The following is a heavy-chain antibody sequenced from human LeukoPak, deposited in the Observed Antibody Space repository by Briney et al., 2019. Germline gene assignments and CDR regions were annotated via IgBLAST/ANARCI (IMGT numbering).Heavy chain of an antibody. Sequence: RSSETLSLTCAVSGDSVSSSNNYWSWIRQPPGKGLEWIGYIYYGGNTNYNPSPQSRVTISVDTSKNQFSLMLSSVTAADTAVYYCARGYDSSAYYPFNYWGQGTLVTVSS. CDR3: ARGYDSSAYYPFNY. V-gene: IGHV4-61*01. CDR2: IYYGGNT. D-gene: IGHD3-22*01. CDR1: GDSVSSSNNY. J-gene: IGHJ4*02.